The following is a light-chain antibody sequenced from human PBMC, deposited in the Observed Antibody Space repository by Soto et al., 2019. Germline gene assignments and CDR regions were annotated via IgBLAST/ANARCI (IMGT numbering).Light chain of an antibody. CDR3: MQGLQDLT. CDR1: QSLLYSNGYNY. CDR2: LGS. J-gene: IGKJ5*01. V-gene: IGKV2-28*01. Sequence: IVMTQSALSLPVTPGTPASISCRYIQSLLYSNGYNYLDWYLQRPGQSPQLLIYLGSNRAPGVPDRFSGSGSGTDSTLKISRVEAEDVGVYYCMQGLQDLTFGQGTRLEIK.